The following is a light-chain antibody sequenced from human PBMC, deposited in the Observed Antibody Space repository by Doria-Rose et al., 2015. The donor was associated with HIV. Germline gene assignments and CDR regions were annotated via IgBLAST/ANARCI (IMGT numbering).Light chain of an antibody. CDR1: QGISSD. J-gene: IGKJ1*01. Sequence: IQVPQSPSSISASTGDRVTITCRASQGISSDLAWYQQKPGRAPKLLIYTASTLQSGVPSRFSGSGSGTDFTLTISCLQSEDFATYYCQQYYDYPRTFGQGTTVEIK. CDR2: TAS. V-gene: IGKV1-8*01. CDR3: QQYYDYPRT.